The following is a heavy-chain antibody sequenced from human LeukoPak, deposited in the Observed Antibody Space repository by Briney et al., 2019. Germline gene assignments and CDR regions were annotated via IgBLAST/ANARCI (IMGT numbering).Heavy chain of an antibody. Sequence: SETLSLTCTVSGYSINSGYYWGWIRQPPGKGLEWIGSIYHSGSTDQNPSLKSRVTISVDTSKNQFSLKLTSVTAADTAVYYCARDAYSVDYYMDVWGKGTTVTVSS. V-gene: IGHV4-38-2*02. CDR2: IYHSGST. CDR1: GYSINSGYY. J-gene: IGHJ6*03. D-gene: IGHD2-21*01. CDR3: ARDAYSVDYYMDV.